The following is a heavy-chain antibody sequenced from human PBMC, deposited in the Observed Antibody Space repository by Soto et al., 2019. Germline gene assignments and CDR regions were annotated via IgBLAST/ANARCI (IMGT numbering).Heavy chain of an antibody. V-gene: IGHV1-2*02. CDR2: INPNSGGT. J-gene: IGHJ5*02. CDR3: AKEGRYCGGDCYPYNWFDP. D-gene: IGHD2-21*02. CDR1: GYTFTGYY. Sequence: QVQLVQSGAEVKKPGASVKVSCKASGYTFTGYYMHWVRQAPGQGLEWMGWINPNSGGTNYAQKFQGRVTMTRDTSISTAYMELSRLRSDDTAVYYCAKEGRYCGGDCYPYNWFDPWGQGTLVTVSS.